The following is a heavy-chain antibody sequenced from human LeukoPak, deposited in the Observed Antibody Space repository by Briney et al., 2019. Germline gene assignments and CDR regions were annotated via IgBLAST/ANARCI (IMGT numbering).Heavy chain of an antibody. CDR3: ARGNRFGEFNWYYYYYYMDV. D-gene: IGHD3-10*01. CDR1: GYAFTSYY. J-gene: IGHJ6*03. CDR2: INPSGGST. Sequence: ASVKVSCKASGYAFTSYYMHWVRQAPGQGLEWMGIINPSGGSTSYAQKFQGRVTMTRDMSTSTVYMELSSLRSEDTAVYYCARGNRFGEFNWYYYYYYMDVWGKGTTVTISS. V-gene: IGHV1-46*01.